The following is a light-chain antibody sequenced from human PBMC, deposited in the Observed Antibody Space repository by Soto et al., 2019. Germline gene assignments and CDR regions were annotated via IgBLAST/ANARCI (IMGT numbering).Light chain of an antibody. Sequence: EIVMTQYPATVSVSPGERVTLSCRASQSVRSNLAWYQQKPGQVPRVLIYGASTRAIGIPDRFSGSGSGTEFTLTISSLQSEDFAVYYCQHYNNLWGFGGGTKVEIK. CDR3: QHYNNLWG. CDR2: GAS. J-gene: IGKJ4*01. CDR1: QSVRSN. V-gene: IGKV3-15*01.